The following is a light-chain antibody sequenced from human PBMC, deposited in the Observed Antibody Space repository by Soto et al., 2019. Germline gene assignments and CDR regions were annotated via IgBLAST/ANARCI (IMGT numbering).Light chain of an antibody. CDR2: TAA. Sequence: DIPMTPSPSTLSASVGDRVTITCRASQSISTWLAWYQQKPGKAPQLLSYTAANLARVVPSRFSGSGSGTGFTLTISSLQPDDLATYYCQQQNSYPRSFGQGTKVEMK. V-gene: IGKV1-5*03. CDR1: QSISTW. CDR3: QQQNSYPRS. J-gene: IGKJ1*01.